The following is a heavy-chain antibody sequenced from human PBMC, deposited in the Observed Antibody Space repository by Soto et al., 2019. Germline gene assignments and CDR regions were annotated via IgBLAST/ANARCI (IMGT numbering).Heavy chain of an antibody. CDR3: AKGGVIATFGGVVVPYYFDS. CDR1: GFIFRNNG. Sequence: PGGSLRLSCAVSGFIFRNNGVSWVRQAPGKGLEWVSSISVNDGATYYADSVKARFTISRDNSKGTLYLQMNNLRTDDTALYYCAKGGVIATFGGVVVPYYFDSWGQGTPVTVSS. J-gene: IGHJ4*02. V-gene: IGHV3-23*01. D-gene: IGHD3-16*02. CDR2: ISVNDGAT.